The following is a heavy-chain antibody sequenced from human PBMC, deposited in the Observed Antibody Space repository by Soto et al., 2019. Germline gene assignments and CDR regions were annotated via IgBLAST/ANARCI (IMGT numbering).Heavy chain of an antibody. J-gene: IGHJ3*02. D-gene: IGHD3-22*01. Sequence: SVKFSCTASGGTFSSYAISWLRQAPGQGLEWMGGIIPIFGTANYAQKFQGRVTITADESTSTAYMQLSSLRSEDTAVYYCASSMIAQHSHDAFDIWGQGTMVTVSS. V-gene: IGHV1-69*13. CDR2: IIPIFGTA. CDR1: GGTFSSYA. CDR3: ASSMIAQHSHDAFDI.